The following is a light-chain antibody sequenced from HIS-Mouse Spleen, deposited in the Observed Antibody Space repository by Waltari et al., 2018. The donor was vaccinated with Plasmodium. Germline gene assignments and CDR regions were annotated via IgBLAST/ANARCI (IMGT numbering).Light chain of an antibody. V-gene: IGLV2-11*01. CDR1: SRDVVGYNY. J-gene: IGLJ2*01. CDR3: CSYAGSYTVV. CDR2: DVR. Sequence: QSALTQPRSVSGSPGQSVTISCTGTSRDVVGYNYVSWYQQHPGKAPKLMIYDVRKRPSGVPDRFSGSKSGNTASLTISGLQAEDEADYYCCSYAGSYTVVFGGGTKLTVL.